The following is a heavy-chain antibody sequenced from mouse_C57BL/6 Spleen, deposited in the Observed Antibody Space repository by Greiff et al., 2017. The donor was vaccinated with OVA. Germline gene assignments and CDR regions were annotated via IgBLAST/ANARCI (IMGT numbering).Heavy chain of an antibody. Sequence: EVMLVESGEGLVKPGGSLKLSCAASGFTFSSYAMSWVRQTPEQRLEWVAYISSGGDYIYYADTVKGRFTISRDNARNTLYLQMSSLKSEDTAMYYCTRDRAAQATSAWFAYWGQGTLVTVSA. CDR3: TRDRAAQATSAWFAY. D-gene: IGHD3-2*02. J-gene: IGHJ3*01. CDR2: ISSGGDYI. V-gene: IGHV5-9-1*02. CDR1: GFTFSSYA.